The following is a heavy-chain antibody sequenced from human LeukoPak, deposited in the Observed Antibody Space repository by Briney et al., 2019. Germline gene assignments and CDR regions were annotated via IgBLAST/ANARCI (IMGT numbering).Heavy chain of an antibody. CDR2: INPSGGST. CDR3: ARCSDFWSGSAWFDP. Sequence: GASVKVSCKASGYTFTSYYMHWVRQAPGQGLEWMGIINPSGGSTSYAQKFQGRVTMTRDTSTSTAYMELSSLRSEDTAVYYCARCSDFWSGSAWFDPWGQGTLVTVSS. J-gene: IGHJ5*02. CDR1: GYTFTSYY. V-gene: IGHV1-46*01. D-gene: IGHD3-3*01.